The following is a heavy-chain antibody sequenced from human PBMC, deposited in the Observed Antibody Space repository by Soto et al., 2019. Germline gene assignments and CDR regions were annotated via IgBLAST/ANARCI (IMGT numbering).Heavy chain of an antibody. CDR3: ARDQSSGWCNYFDY. V-gene: IGHV1-69*04. J-gene: IGHJ4*02. CDR2: IIPILGIA. Sequence: SVKVSCKASGGTFSSYTISWVRQAPGQGLEWMGRIIPILGIANYAQKFQGRVTITADKSTSTAYMELSSLRSEDTAVYYCARDQSSGWCNYFDYWGQGTLVTVSS. CDR1: GGTFSSYT. D-gene: IGHD6-19*01.